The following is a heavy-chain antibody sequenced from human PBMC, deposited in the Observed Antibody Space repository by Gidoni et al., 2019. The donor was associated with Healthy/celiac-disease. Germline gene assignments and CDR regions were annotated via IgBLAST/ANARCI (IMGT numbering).Heavy chain of an antibody. D-gene: IGHD2-2*01. CDR1: GGTFSSYA. CDR2: IIPIFGTA. V-gene: IGHV1-69*06. J-gene: IGHJ6*02. Sequence: QVQLVQSGAEVKKPGSSVKVSCKASGGTFSSYAISWVRQAPGQGLEWMGGIIPIFGTANYAQKFQGRVTITADKSTSTAYMELSSLRSEDTAVYYCARPGLLVVPAAYYGMDVWGQGTTVTVSS. CDR3: ARPGLLVVPAAYYGMDV.